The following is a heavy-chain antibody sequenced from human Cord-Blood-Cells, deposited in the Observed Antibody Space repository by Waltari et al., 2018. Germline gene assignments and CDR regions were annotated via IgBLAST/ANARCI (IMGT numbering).Heavy chain of an antibody. Sequence: QVQLVQSGAEVKKPGASVKVSCKASGYTFTGYYMHWVRQAPGQGLEWMGWINPNSGGTNYAQKFQGRVTMTEDTSTDTAYMELSSLRSEDTAVYYCATVPNPYSGSYYYYGMDVWGQGTTVTVSS. J-gene: IGHJ6*02. V-gene: IGHV1-2*02. CDR1: GYTFTGYY. D-gene: IGHD1-26*01. CDR3: ATVPNPYSGSYYYYGMDV. CDR2: INPNSGGT.